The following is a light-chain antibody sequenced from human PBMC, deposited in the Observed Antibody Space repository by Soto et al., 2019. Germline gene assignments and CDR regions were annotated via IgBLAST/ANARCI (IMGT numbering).Light chain of an antibody. CDR2: GVS. V-gene: IGLV2-11*01. J-gene: IGLJ2*01. CDR1: RSDVGGYKY. Sequence: QSALTRPRSVSGSPGQSVAISCTGSRSDVGGYKYVSWYQQFPGKAPKLIIYGVSRRPSGVPDRFSGSKSGNTASLTISGLQAEDEGDYYCCSYGGGRTPLGFGGGTKVTVL. CDR3: CSYGGGRTPLG.